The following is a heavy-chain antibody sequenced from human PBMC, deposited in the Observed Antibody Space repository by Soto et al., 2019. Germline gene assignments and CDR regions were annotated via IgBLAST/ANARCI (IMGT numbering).Heavy chain of an antibody. Sequence: SETLSLTCAVYGGSLSGYYWSWIRQPPGKWLEWIWEINHSVRTSYNPSLKSRVTISVDTPKNQLSLKLSSVTAADTAVNYCARGFCSGGSCYSRSYYYGMDVWGQGTTVTLSS. J-gene: IGHJ6*02. CDR3: ARGFCSGGSCYSRSYYYGMDV. D-gene: IGHD2-15*01. V-gene: IGHV4-34*01. CDR2: INHSVRT. CDR1: GGSLSGYY.